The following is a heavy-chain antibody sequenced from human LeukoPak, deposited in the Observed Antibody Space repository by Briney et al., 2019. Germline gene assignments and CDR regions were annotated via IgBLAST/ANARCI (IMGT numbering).Heavy chain of an antibody. CDR2: IRTTAEGAKYA. J-gene: IGHJ4*02. CDR1: GFSFTGYP. Sequence: GGSLRLSCATSGFSFTGYPMNWVRQAPGKGLEWISNIRTTAEGAKYAYYADSVKGRVTISRDDGKNTLYLHMNSLRDDDTAVYYCATDQRYAFDYWGQGILVTVSS. D-gene: IGHD3-9*01. CDR3: ATDQRYAFDY. V-gene: IGHV3-48*02.